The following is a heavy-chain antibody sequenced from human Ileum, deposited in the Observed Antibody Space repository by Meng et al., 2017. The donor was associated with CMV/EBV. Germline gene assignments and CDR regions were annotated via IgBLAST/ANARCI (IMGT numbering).Heavy chain of an antibody. CDR1: GGSTTRSTYH. CDR3: TRGRVGDWGFDF. V-gene: IGHV4-39*07. Sequence: LHLKVPGPGLVKPSESLSLTCTASGGSTTRSTYHWGWIRQPPGKGLEWIGSVYYSGTTYYNPSLKSRVNMSIDTSKKQFSLRLSSLTAADTAVYYCTRGRVGDWGFDFWGQGTLVTVSS. CDR2: VYYSGTT. D-gene: IGHD1-26*01. J-gene: IGHJ4*02.